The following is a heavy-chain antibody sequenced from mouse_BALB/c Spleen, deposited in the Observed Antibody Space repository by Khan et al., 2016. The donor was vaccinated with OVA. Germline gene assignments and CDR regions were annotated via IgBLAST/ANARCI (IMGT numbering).Heavy chain of an antibody. Sequence: EVQLQESGPGLVKPSQSLSLTCTVTGYTITSNYAWSWIRQFPGNKLEWMGYISYSGYTNYNPSLKSRISVTRDTSENQFFLQLNSVTTEYTATYYSAKQNDDVYALDYWGQGTSVTVSS. CDR1: GYTITSNYA. V-gene: IGHV3-2*02. J-gene: IGHJ4*01. D-gene: IGHD2-12*01. CDR3: AKQNDDVYALDY. CDR2: ISYSGYT.